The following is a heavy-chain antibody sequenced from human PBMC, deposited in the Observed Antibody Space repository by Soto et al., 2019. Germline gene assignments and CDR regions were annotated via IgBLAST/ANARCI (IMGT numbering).Heavy chain of an antibody. V-gene: IGHV3-21*01. Sequence: PGGSLRLSCAASGFTFSSYSMNWVRQAPGKGLEWVSSISSSSSYIYYADSVKGRFTISRDNAKNSLYLQMNSLRAEDTAVYYCARNNEGSSGWYFALLSGLDIWGQGTMVTVSS. J-gene: IGHJ3*02. CDR3: ARNNEGSSGWYFALLSGLDI. D-gene: IGHD6-19*01. CDR1: GFTFSSYS. CDR2: ISSSSSYI.